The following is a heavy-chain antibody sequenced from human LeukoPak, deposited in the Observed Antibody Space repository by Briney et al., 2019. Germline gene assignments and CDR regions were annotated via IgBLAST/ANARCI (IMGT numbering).Heavy chain of an antibody. CDR2: ISGSGGST. CDR1: GFTFSSYA. V-gene: IGHV3-23*01. Sequence: GGSLRLSCAASGFTFSSYAMSWVRQAPGKGLEWVSAISGSGGSTYYADSVKGRFTISRDNSKNTLYLQMNSLRAEDTAVYYCAKSLYSSGWPLFDYWGREPWSPSPQ. CDR3: AKSLYSSGWPLFDY. J-gene: IGHJ4*02. D-gene: IGHD6-19*01.